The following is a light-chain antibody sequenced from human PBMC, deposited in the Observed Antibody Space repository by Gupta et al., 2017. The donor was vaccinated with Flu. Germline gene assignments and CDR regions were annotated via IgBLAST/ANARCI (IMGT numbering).Light chain of an antibody. V-gene: IGLV6-57*01. CDR2: EDD. CDR3: QSYEV. CDR1: SGSIGLNY. J-gene: IGLJ2*01. Sequence: NFMLTQPQSVSGSPGKTVTISCTRSSGSIGLNYVQWYRQRPGTSPKNVIYEDDQRASGVPDRFSGSIDRSSNSASLTISGLMTEDEADYYCQSYEVFGGGTKLTVL.